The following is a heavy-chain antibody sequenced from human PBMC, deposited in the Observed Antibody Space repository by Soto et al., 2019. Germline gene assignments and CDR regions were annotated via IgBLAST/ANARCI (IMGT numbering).Heavy chain of an antibody. V-gene: IGHV4-39*01. J-gene: IGHJ4*02. CDR1: GCSISSSSYY. Sequence: SETLSLTCTVSGCSISSSSYYWGWIRQPPGKGLEWIGSIYYSGSTYYNPSLKSRVTISVDTSKNQFSLKLSSVTAADTAVYYCVGLDFYYFDYWGQGTLVTVSS. CDR2: IYYSGST. CDR3: VGLDFYYFDY. D-gene: IGHD1-1*01.